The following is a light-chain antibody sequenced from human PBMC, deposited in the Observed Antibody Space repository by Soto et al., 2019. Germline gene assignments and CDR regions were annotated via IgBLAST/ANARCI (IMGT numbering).Light chain of an antibody. J-gene: IGKJ5*01. CDR1: QSVSSSY. V-gene: IGKV3-20*01. CDR3: SQYGAPPR. CDR2: GAS. Sequence: DIVLTQSPGTLSLSPGERATLSCRASQSVSSSYLAWYQHKPGQAPRLLIYGASSRATGIPDRFSGSGSGTDFTLTINRPEPEDFAGYFCSQYGAPPRFGQGTRLEIK.